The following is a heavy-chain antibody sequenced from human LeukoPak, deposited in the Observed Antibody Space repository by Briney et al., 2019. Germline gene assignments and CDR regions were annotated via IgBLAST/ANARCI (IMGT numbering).Heavy chain of an antibody. V-gene: IGHV3-21*06. J-gene: IGHJ4*02. CDR1: GFTFSSYT. Sequence: GGSLRLSCAASGFTFSSYTMNWVRQAPGKGLEWVSSISSSSSINNADSVNGRFTISRDNTKNSLYLQMNRLSAEDTAVYYCARGYGSGRLNVLFDYWGQGTLVTVSS. CDR2: ISSSSSI. CDR3: ARGYGSGRLNVLFDY. D-gene: IGHD3-10*01.